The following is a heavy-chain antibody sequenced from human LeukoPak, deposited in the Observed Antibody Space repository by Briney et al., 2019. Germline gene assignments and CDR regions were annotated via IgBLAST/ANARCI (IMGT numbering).Heavy chain of an antibody. CDR1: GGSFSGYY. D-gene: IGHD6-13*01. CDR3: ARYSSSWYATLYYFDY. J-gene: IGHJ4*02. CDR2: INHSGST. Sequence: PSETLSLTCAVYGGSFSGYYWSWIRQPPGKGLEWIGEINHSGSTNYNPSLKSRVTISVDTSKNQFSLKLSPVTAADTAVYYCARYSSSWYATLYYFDYWGQGTLVTVSS. V-gene: IGHV4-34*01.